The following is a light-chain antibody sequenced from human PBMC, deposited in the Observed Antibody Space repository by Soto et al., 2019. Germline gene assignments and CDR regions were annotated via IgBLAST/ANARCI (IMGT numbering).Light chain of an antibody. J-gene: IGKJ4*01. CDR2: DAS. Sequence: DIQMTQSPSTLSASAGERVTITCRASQRIKNWLAWYQQRPGKAPKLLIYDASSLESGVPSRFSGGGSGAEFTLTISGLQPDDFATYNCQRYNHYSGLTFGGGTKVDIK. CDR3: QRYNHYSGLT. CDR1: QRIKNW. V-gene: IGKV1-5*01.